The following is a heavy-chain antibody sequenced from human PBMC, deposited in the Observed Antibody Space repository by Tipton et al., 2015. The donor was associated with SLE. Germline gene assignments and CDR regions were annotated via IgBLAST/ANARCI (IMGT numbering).Heavy chain of an antibody. CDR2: IYSDSSGT. D-gene: IGHD5-18*01. CDR1: RFTFSNYA. CDR3: AKSLRYSHGNDAFDI. Sequence: GSLRLSCAASRFTFSNYAMSWIRQAPGKGLEWVSIIYSDSSGTYYADSVKARFTISRDNSKDTLYLQMSSLRAEDTAVYYCAKSLRYSHGNDAFDIWGQGTMVFVSS. J-gene: IGHJ3*02. V-gene: IGHV3-23*03.